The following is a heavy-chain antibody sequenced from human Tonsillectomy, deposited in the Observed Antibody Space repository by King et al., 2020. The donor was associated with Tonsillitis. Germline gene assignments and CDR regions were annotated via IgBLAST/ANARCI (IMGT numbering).Heavy chain of an antibody. CDR3: ARGLADILTGFDY. D-gene: IGHD3-9*01. Sequence: VQLVESGGGLVKPGGSLRLSCGASGFIFSDDYMSWIRQAPGKGLEWVSCISNSGSTIYYADSVKGRFTISRDNAKNSLYLQMNSLRAEDTAVYYCARGLADILTGFDYWGQGTLVTVSS. CDR1: GFIFSDDY. J-gene: IGHJ4*02. CDR2: ISNSGSTI. V-gene: IGHV3-11*01.